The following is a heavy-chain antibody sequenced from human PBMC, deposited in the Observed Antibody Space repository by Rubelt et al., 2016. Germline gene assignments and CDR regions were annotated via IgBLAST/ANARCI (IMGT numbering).Heavy chain of an antibody. Sequence: QVQLQESGPGLVKPSETLSLTCTVSGGSISSYYWSWIRRPPGKGLEWIGYIFYSGTTNYNPSLKSRVTISVDTPKNQFSLSLRSGTAADTAVYYCARHAYGSGPYWYFDLWGRGTLVTGSS. CDR3: ARHAYGSGPYWYFDL. CDR2: IFYSGTT. V-gene: IGHV4-59*08. D-gene: IGHD1-26*01. CDR1: GGSISSYY. J-gene: IGHJ2*01.